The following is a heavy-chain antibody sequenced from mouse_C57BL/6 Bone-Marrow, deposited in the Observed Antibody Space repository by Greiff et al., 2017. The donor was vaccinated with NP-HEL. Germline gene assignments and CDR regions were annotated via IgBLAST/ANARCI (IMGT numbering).Heavy chain of an antibody. CDR2: IDPSDSYT. J-gene: IGHJ3*01. CDR3: ASNLFAY. V-gene: IGHV1-69*01. CDR1: GYTFTSYW. D-gene: IGHD4-1*02. Sequence: VKLQQPGAELVMPGASVKLSCKASGYTFTSYWMHWVKQRPGQGLEWIGEIDPSDSYTNYNQKFKGKSTLTVDKSSSTAYMQLSSLTSEDSAVYYCASNLFAYWGQGTLVTVSA.